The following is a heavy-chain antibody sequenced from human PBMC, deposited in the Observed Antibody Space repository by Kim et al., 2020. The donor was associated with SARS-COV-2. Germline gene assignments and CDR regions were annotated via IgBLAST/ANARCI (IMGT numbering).Heavy chain of an antibody. CDR2: ISYDGSNE. CDR3: AKDLMTTVTTFDH. J-gene: IGHJ4*02. CDR1: GFTFSSYG. D-gene: IGHD4-17*01. V-gene: IGHV3-30*18. Sequence: GGSLRLSCAASGFTFSSYGMHWVRQAPGKGLEWAAVISYDGSNEYYADFVKGRFTISRDSSKNTLYLQMNSLRVEDTAVYYCAKDLMTTVTTFDHWGQGTLVTVSS.